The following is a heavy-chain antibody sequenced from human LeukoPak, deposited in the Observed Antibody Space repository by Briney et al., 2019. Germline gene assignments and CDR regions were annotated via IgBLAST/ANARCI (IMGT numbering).Heavy chain of an antibody. V-gene: IGHV3-66*01. CDR3: AREIYESSGWDALDI. CDR2: IYSGGST. D-gene: IGHD6-19*01. CDR1: GFTVSSNY. Sequence: PGGSLRLSCAASGFTVSSNYMSWVRQAPGKGLGWGSVIYSGGSTYYADSVKGRFTVSRDNSKNTLYLQMNSLRAEDTAVYYCAREIYESSGWDALDIWGQGTMVTVSS. J-gene: IGHJ3*02.